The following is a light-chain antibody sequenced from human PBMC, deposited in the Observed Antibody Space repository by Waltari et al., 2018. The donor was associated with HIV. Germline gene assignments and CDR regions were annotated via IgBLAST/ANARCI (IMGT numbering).Light chain of an antibody. V-gene: IGLV3-1*01. CDR1: NLDDKY. CDR2: QDD. J-gene: IGLJ1*01. CDR3: QAWDSGTGV. Sequence: SYELTQPLSVSVSPGQAATITCSGDNLDDKYVCWYQQKPGRSPVLFIYQDDKRLSGIPDRFSGSNSGNTATLTISGTQTMDEADYYCQAWDSGTGVFGTGTTVTVL.